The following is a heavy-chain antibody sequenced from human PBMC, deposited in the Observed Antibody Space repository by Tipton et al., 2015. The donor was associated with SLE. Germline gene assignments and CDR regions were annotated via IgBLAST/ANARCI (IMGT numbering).Heavy chain of an antibody. CDR2: SYSGGST. V-gene: IGHV4-31*03. Sequence: TLSLSCTVSGDSMSSGGYYWSWIRQHPGKGLEWIGYSYSGGSTYYNPSPASRVTMSLDASRRQISLRLKSVTAADTAVYYCARGSDGDNVRFFDVWGPGTQVTVSS. D-gene: IGHD4-17*01. CDR3: ARGSDGDNVRFFDV. CDR1: GDSMSSGGYY. J-gene: IGHJ2*01.